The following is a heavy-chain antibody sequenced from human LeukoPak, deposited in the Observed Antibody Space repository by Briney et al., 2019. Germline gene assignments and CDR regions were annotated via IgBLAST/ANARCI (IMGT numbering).Heavy chain of an antibody. Sequence: ASVKVSCKASGYTFTSYGISWVRQATGQGLEWMGWLNPNSGNTGYAQKFQGRVTMTRDTSISTAYMELSSLRSEDTAVYYCARTYYYDSGSDNWFDPWGQGTLVTVSS. D-gene: IGHD3-10*01. CDR2: LNPNSGNT. CDR1: GYTFTSYG. CDR3: ARTYYYDSGSDNWFDP. V-gene: IGHV1-8*02. J-gene: IGHJ5*02.